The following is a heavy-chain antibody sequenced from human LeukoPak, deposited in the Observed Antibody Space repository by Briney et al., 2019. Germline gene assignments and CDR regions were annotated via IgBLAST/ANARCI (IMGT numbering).Heavy chain of an antibody. CDR1: GFTFSTYA. D-gene: IGHD6-19*01. J-gene: IGHJ4*02. CDR3: ARNDFGSGWLGDY. Sequence: PGGTLRLSRAASGFTFSTYAMSWVRQAPGKGLEWVSTIGGSGGGTYYAESVKGRFIISRDTSKNTLFLQMNSLRAEDTALYYCARNDFGSGWLGDYWGQGTLVTVSS. V-gene: IGHV3-23*01. CDR2: IGGSGGGT.